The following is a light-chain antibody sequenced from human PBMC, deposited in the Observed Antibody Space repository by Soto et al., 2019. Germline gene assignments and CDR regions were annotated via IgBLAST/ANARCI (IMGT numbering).Light chain of an antibody. CDR2: DVT. Sequence: QSALTQPASVSGSPGQSITISCTGTSSDVGGYNYVSWYQQYPGKAPKLIIYDVTNRPSGVSDRFSGYKSGNTASLTISGLQAEDEGDFYCSSYSRSTSLVFGTGTKITVL. CDR3: SSYSRSTSLV. CDR1: SSDVGGYNY. J-gene: IGLJ1*01. V-gene: IGLV2-14*01.